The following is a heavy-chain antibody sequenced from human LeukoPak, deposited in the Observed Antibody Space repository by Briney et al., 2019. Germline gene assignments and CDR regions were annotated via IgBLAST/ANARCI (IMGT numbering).Heavy chain of an antibody. D-gene: IGHD3-3*01. J-gene: IGHJ5*02. Sequence: SETLSLTCTVSGGSISSYYWSWIRQPAGKGLEWIGRIYTSGSTNYNPSLKSRVTMSVDTSKNQFSLKLSSVTAADTVVYYCARDRTLYDFWLNCFDPWGQGTLVTVSS. CDR1: GGSISSYY. CDR2: IYTSGST. V-gene: IGHV4-4*07. CDR3: ARDRTLYDFWLNCFDP.